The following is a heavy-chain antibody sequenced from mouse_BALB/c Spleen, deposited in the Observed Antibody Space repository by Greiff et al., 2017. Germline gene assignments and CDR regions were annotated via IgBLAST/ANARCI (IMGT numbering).Heavy chain of an antibody. V-gene: IGHV5-17*02. CDR3: ARDYGSSLDD. CDR1: GFTFSSFG. CDR2: ISSGSSTI. D-gene: IGHD1-1*01. Sequence: EVKLVESGGGLVQPGGSRKLSCAASGFTFSSFGMHWVRQAPEKGLEWVAYISSGSSTIYYADTVKGRLTISRDNPKNTLFLQMTSLRSEDTAMYYCARDYGSSLDDWGQGTTLTVSS. J-gene: IGHJ2*01.